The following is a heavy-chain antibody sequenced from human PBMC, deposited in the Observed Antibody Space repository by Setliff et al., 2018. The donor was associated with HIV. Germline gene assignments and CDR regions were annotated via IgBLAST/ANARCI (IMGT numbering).Heavy chain of an antibody. Sequence: GGSLRLSCTAPGSTFNFFAVSWVRQAPGKGLDWVAVIWYDGNNKYYADSVKGRFTISRDNSKNTLFLQMNSLRPEDTAVYYCARDCRVGWVFTYGMDVWGQGTLVTVSS. CDR3: ARDCRVGWVFTYGMDV. CDR1: GSTFNFFA. D-gene: IGHD6-13*01. CDR2: IWYDGNNK. J-gene: IGHJ6*02. V-gene: IGHV3-30*04.